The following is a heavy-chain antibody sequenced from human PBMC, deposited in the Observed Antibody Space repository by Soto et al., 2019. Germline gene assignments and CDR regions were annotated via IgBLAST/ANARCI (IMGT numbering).Heavy chain of an antibody. CDR2: INHSGST. CDR1: GVSISSSNS. CDR3: ARGGTYDILTGYYYYYYGMDV. J-gene: IGHJ6*02. D-gene: IGHD3-9*01. V-gene: IGHV4-4*02. Sequence: PSETLSHTCAVSGVSISSSNSWSWVRQPPGKGLEWIGEINHSGSTNYNPSLKSRVTISVDTSKNQFSLKLSSVTAADTAVCYCARGGTYDILTGYYYYYYGMDVWGQGTTVTVSS.